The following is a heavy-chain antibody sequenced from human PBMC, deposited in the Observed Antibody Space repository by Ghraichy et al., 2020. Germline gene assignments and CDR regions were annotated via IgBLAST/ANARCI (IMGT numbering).Heavy chain of an antibody. V-gene: IGHV3-74*01. Sequence: GGSLRLSCAASGFTFGSSWMHWVRQAPGKGLVWVSHISSDERTTNYADSVKGRFTISRDNAKNTLYLQMTSLRAEDTALYYCVRSNGYLDYWGQGTLVTVSS. J-gene: IGHJ4*02. CDR1: GFTFGSSW. CDR3: VRSNGYLDY. CDR2: ISSDERTT. D-gene: IGHD3-22*01.